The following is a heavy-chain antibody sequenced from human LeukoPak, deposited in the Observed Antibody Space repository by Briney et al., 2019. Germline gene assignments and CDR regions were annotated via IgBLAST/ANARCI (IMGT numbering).Heavy chain of an antibody. CDR2: INPSGGST. V-gene: IGHV1-46*01. CDR1: GYTFTSYY. Sequence: ASVKVSCKASGYTFTSYYMHWVRQAPGQGLEWMGIINPSGGSTSYAQKFQGRLTMTRDTSTSTVYMELSSLRSEDTAVYYCARDIYYDSSGYPSFDYWGQGTLVTVSS. J-gene: IGHJ4*02. D-gene: IGHD3-22*01. CDR3: ARDIYYDSSGYPSFDY.